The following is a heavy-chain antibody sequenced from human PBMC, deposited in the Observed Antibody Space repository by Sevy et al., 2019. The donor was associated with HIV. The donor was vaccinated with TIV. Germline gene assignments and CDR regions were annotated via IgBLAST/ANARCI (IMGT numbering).Heavy chain of an antibody. CDR2: MNPNSGET. D-gene: IGHD3-10*01. J-gene: IGHJ4*02. Sequence: ASVKVSCKASGYTFTNYEINWVRQATGQGLEWMGRMNPNSGETGSAPQFHGRVTMTRNTSLKIVYMELSSLTSDDTAVYYCARDEQRPYYYGSGNMGHWGQGTLVTVSS. CDR1: GYTFTNYE. CDR3: ARDEQRPYYYGSGNMGH. V-gene: IGHV1-8*01.